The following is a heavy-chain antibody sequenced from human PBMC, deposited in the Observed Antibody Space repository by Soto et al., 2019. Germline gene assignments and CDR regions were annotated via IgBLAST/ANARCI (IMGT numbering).Heavy chain of an antibody. D-gene: IGHD3-3*01. V-gene: IGHV4-31*11. CDR2: IYYSGST. Sequence: PSETLSLTCAVYGGSFSSGGYYWSWIRQHPGKGLEWIGYIYYSGSTYYNPSLKSRVTISVDTSKNQFSLKLSSVTAADTAVYYCARDTYYDFWTHAFDIWGQGTMVTVSS. J-gene: IGHJ3*02. CDR1: GGSFSSGGYY. CDR3: ARDTYYDFWTHAFDI.